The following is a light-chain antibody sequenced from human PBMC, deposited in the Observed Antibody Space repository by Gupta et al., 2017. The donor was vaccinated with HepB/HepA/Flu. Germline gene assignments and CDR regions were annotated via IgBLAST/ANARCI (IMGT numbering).Light chain of an antibody. CDR1: QSLLHSNGYNY. Sequence: EIVMTQSPLSLPVTPGEPASISCRCSQSLLHSNGYNYLDWYLQKPGQSPQLLIYLGSNRASGVPDRFSGSGSGTDFTLKISRVEAEDVGVYYCRQTLQTSWTFGQGTRVEIK. J-gene: IGKJ1*01. CDR3: RQTLQTSWT. V-gene: IGKV2-28*01. CDR2: LGS.